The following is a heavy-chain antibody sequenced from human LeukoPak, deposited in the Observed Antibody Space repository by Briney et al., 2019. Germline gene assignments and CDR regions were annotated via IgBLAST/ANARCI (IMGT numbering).Heavy chain of an antibody. CDR3: AKQGFGESTYYFDY. D-gene: IGHD3-10*01. Sequence: GGSLRLSCAASGFTFSSYAMSWVRQAPGKGLEWFSAISGSGGSTYYADSVKGRFTISRDNSKNTLYPQMNSLRAEDTAVYYCAKQGFGESTYYFDYWGQGTLVTVSS. CDR2: ISGSGGST. CDR1: GFTFSSYA. V-gene: IGHV3-23*01. J-gene: IGHJ4*02.